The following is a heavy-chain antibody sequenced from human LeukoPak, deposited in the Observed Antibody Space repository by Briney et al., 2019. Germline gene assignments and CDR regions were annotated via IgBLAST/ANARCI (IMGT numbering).Heavy chain of an antibody. CDR3: ASGLLWFGEYTLDAFDI. V-gene: IGHV3-23*01. Sequence: GGSLRLSCAASGFTFSSYAMSWVRQAPGKGLEWVSAISGSGGSTYYADSVKGRFTISRDNAKNSLYLQMNSLRAEDTAVYYCASGLLWFGEYTLDAFDIWGQGTMVTVSS. CDR2: ISGSGGST. J-gene: IGHJ3*02. D-gene: IGHD3-10*01. CDR1: GFTFSSYA.